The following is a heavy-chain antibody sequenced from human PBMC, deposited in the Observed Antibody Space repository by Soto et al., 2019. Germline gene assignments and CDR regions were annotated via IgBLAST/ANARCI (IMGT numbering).Heavy chain of an antibody. V-gene: IGHV3-7*03. CDR2: IKEDGSEK. CDR1: GFTYSNYW. CDR3: AKAGCSGGSCYSRY. J-gene: IGHJ4*02. Sequence: GSLRLSCAASGFTYSNYWMTWVRQGPGKGLEWVANIKEDGSEKYYVDSVKGRFTISRDNAGKSLYLQMNSLRAEDTAVYYCAKAGCSGGSCYSRYWGQGTLVTVSS. D-gene: IGHD2-15*01.